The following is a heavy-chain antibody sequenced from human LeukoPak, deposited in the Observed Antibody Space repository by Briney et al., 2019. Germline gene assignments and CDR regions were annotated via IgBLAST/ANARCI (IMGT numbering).Heavy chain of an antibody. CDR3: MRDYMGWFDP. D-gene: IGHD3-10*01. J-gene: IGHJ5*02. CDR1: GFTFSSYA. V-gene: IGHV3-23*01. Sequence: GGSLRLSCAASGFTFSSYAMSWVRQAPGKGLEWVSAISGSGGSTYYADSVKGRFTISRDTASNTMHLEMNNLRIEDTAVYYCMRDYMGWFDPWGQGSLVTVSS. CDR2: ISGSGGST.